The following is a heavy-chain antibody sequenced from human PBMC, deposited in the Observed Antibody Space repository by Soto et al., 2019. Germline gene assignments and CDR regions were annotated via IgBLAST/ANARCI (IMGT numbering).Heavy chain of an antibody. V-gene: IGHV3-11*01. J-gene: IGHJ6*03. Sequence: QVQLVESGGGLVKPGGSLRLSCAASGFTFSDYYMSWIRQAPGKGLEWVSYISSSGSTIYYADSVKGRFTISRENAKNSLYLQMNSLRAEDTAVYYCARRVVDTANRYYYYYYMDVWGKGTTVTDSS. CDR2: ISSSGSTI. D-gene: IGHD5-18*01. CDR3: ARRVVDTANRYYYYYYMDV. CDR1: GFTFSDYY.